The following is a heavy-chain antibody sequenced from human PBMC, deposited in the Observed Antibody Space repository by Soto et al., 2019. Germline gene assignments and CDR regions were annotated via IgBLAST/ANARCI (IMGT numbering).Heavy chain of an antibody. CDR1: GYTFRNYG. Sequence: QAQLVQSGAEMKKPGASVKVSCKASGYTFRNYGITWVRQAPGQGLEWMGWISAYDGHSNYAQNLQGRVTMTTDTSTNTAYMEPRSLGSDDTAVYYCAKDEGFVRSWGQGTVVAVSS. D-gene: IGHD2-21*01. CDR3: AKDEGFVRS. CDR2: ISAYDGHS. J-gene: IGHJ5*02. V-gene: IGHV1-18*01.